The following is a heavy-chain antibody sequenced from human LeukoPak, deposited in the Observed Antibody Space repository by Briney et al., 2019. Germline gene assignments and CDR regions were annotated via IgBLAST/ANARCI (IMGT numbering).Heavy chain of an antibody. Sequence: GGSLRLSCAASGFTFSRYEMNWVRRAPGKGLEGVSYISSGSTIYDAESVKGRFTISRDHAKTSLYLQMDSVGAEGTGVYYCARESIAVAGAPLDYWGHGTLVTVSS. J-gene: IGHJ4*01. CDR3: ARESIAVAGAPLDY. CDR1: GFTFSRYE. CDR2: ISSGSTI. D-gene: IGHD6-19*01. V-gene: IGHV3-48*03.